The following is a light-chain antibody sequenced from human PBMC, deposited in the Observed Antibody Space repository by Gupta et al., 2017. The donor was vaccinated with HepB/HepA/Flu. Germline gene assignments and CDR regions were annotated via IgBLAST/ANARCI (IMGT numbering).Light chain of an antibody. CDR2: DVS. J-gene: IGLJ1*01. CDR3: ASYRSDSTGV. V-gene: IGLV2-14*03. CDR1: SSDVGGYDY. Sequence: QSATTPPASVAASPGQPITISCTGTSSDVGGYDYVLLYQQQPDKAPNLIIFDVSDRALGVTNRFSGSKSGNTASLTISGLQGEDEAEYYYASYRSDSTGVFGSGTTVTVL.